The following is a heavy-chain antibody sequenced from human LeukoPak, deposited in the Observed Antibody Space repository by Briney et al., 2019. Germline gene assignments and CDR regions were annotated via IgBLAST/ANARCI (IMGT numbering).Heavy chain of an antibody. Sequence: ASVKVSCKASGYTFTGQYVHWVRQAPGQGLEWMGWINPNGGGTNYAQKFQGRVTMTRDTSISTAYMELSMLRSDDTAVYYCAREGVIVGAAGGDYWGQGTLVTVSS. J-gene: IGHJ4*02. V-gene: IGHV1-2*02. CDR3: AREGVIVGAAGGDY. D-gene: IGHD1-26*01. CDR1: GYTFTGQY. CDR2: INPNGGGT.